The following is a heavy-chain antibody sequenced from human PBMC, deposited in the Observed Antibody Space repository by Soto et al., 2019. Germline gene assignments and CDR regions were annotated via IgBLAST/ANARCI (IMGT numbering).Heavy chain of an antibody. CDR2: IYYSGST. Sequence: SETLSLTCTVSGGSISGGGCCWSWIRQPPGKGLEGIGYIYYSGSTNYNPSLKSRVTISVDTSKNQFSLILSSVTAADTAVYYCARGRNMEVRGKGTSVTVSS. V-gene: IGHV4-61*08. CDR1: GGSISGGGCC. J-gene: IGHJ6*03. CDR3: ARGRNMEV.